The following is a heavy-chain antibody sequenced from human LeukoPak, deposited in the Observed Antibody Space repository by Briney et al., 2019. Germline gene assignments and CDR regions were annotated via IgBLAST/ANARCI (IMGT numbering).Heavy chain of an antibody. Sequence: PGGSLRLSRAASGFTFSSYSMYWVRQAPGKGLEWVSCISRSSSYIYYADSVKGRFTISRDNAKNTLYLQMNSLRAEDTAVYYCARGPRGSVSWDAFVIGGERTSVSVS. CDR1: GFTFSSYS. CDR3: ARGPRGSVSWDAFVI. D-gene: IGHD3-10*01. V-gene: IGHV3-21*04. J-gene: IGHJ3*02. CDR2: ISRSSSYI.